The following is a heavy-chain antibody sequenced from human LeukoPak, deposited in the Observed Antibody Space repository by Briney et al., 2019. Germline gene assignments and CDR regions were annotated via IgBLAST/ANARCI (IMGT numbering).Heavy chain of an antibody. J-gene: IGHJ4*02. V-gene: IGHV3-23*01. Sequence: GGSLRLSCAASGFSFTSYAMSWVRQAPGKGLEWVSGISGSGEHTYYADSVKGRFTISRDNSKNTLYLQMNSLRAEDTAVYYCARALGYSWDHYFDYWGQGTLVTVSS. CDR2: ISGSGEHT. D-gene: IGHD5-18*01. CDR1: GFSFTSYA. CDR3: ARALGYSWDHYFDY.